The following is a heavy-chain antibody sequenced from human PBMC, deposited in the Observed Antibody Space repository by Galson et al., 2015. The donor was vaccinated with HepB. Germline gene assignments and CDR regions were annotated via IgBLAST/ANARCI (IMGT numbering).Heavy chain of an antibody. V-gene: IGHV1-18*01. CDR1: GGTFSSYG. CDR3: ARGSSSYFDY. CDR2: ISSYNGNT. J-gene: IGHJ4*02. D-gene: IGHD6-6*01. Sequence: SVKVSCKASGGTFSSYGISWVRQAPGQGLEWMGWISSYNGNTNYAQNLQGRVTMTTDTSTSTAYMELRSLRSDDTAVYYCARGSSSYFDYWGQGTLVTVSS.